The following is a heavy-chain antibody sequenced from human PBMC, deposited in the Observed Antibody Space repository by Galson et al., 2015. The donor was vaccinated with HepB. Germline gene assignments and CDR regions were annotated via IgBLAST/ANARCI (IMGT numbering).Heavy chain of an antibody. J-gene: IGHJ4*02. V-gene: IGHV3-33*01. D-gene: IGHD1-20*01. Sequence: SLRLSCAASGFTFSTYGMHWVRQAPGKGLEWVAVIWYDGSIKYYVDSVKGRFTISRDNSKNALYLQMNSLRAEDTAIYYCARDLEGVTGSLELGGDWGQGTLVTVSS. CDR1: GFTFSTYG. CDR2: IWYDGSIK. CDR3: ARDLEGVTGSLELGGD.